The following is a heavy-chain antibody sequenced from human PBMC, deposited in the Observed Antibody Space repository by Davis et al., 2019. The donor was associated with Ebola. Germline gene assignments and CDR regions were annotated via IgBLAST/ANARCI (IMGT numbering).Heavy chain of an antibody. CDR2: VSGNNGKT. J-gene: IGHJ3*02. V-gene: IGHV1-18*01. CDR1: GYSFTHYS. D-gene: IGHD2-2*01. Sequence: ASVKVSCKASGYSFTHYSFSWVRQAPGQGLEWMGWVSGNNGKTDYAQKFQGRVTMTTDTSTSTAYMELRSLTSDDTAVYYCAREIGVAVPGVMKDAFDIWGQGTVVIVSS. CDR3: AREIGVAVPGVMKDAFDI.